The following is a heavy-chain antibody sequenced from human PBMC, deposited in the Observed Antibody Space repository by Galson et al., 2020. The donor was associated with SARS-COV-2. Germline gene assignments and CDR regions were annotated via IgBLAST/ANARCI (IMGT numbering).Heavy chain of an antibody. V-gene: IGHV3-21*01. CDR3: ARGGAITMIVDGRDY. J-gene: IGHJ4*02. CDR2: ISSSSSYI. Sequence: NSGGSLRLSCAASGFTFSSYSMNWVRQAPGKGLEWVSSISSSSSYIYYADSVKGRFTISRDNAKNSLYLQMNSLRAEDTAVYYCARGGAITMIVDGRDYWGQGTLVTVSS. D-gene: IGHD3-22*01. CDR1: GFTFSSYS.